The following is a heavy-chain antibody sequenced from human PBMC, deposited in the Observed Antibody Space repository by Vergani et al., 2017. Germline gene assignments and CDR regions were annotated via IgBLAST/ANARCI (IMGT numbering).Heavy chain of an antibody. D-gene: IGHD3-10*01. CDR2: IYYSGST. V-gene: IGHV4-59*01. J-gene: IGHJ4*02. CDR3: ARDRGGVPAGPGFDY. CDR1: GGSIRSYY. Sequence: QVQLQESGPGLVKPSETLSLTCTVPGGSIRSYYWSWIRQPPGKGLEWIGYIYYSGSTNYNPSLKSRVTISVDTSKNQFSLKLNSVTAADTAVYYCARDRGGVPAGPGFDYWGQGTLVTVSS.